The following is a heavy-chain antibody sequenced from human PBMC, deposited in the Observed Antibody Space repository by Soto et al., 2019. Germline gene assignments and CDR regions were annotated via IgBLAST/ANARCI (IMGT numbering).Heavy chain of an antibody. J-gene: IGHJ5*02. CDR2: VNPDGSTT. CDR3: AKVASGSYDWYDP. V-gene: IGHV3-74*01. Sequence: EVQLVESGGGLVQPGGSLRLSCAASKFSFSGYWMHWVRQARGKGLMWVSRVNPDGSTTTYADSVKGRFTISRDNAKNTVFLQMNSLRADDTSVYYCAKVASGSYDWYDPWGQGTLVTVS. CDR1: KFSFSGYW. D-gene: IGHD1-26*01.